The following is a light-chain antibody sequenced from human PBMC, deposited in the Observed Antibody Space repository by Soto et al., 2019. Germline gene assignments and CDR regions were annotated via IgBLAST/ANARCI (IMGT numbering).Light chain of an antibody. CDR3: HQYHNFPRT. Sequence: DIQMTQSPSSLSASVGDRISITCRASQSVSSYLNWYQQKPGKAPRLLIYAASHLQTGVPSRFRGTGSATHFTLTISSLQPEDFATYYCHQYHNFPRTFGQGTKVDIK. CDR2: AAS. V-gene: IGKV1-39*01. J-gene: IGKJ1*01. CDR1: QSVSSY.